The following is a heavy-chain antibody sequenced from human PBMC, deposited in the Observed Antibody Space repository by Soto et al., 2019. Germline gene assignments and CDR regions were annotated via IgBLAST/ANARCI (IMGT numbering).Heavy chain of an antibody. D-gene: IGHD3-10*01. J-gene: IGHJ3*02. CDR1: GGSISSGGYY. Sequence: QVQLQESGPGLVKPSQTLSLTCTVSGGSISSGGYYWSWIRQHPGKGLEWIGYIYYSGSTYYNPSLKSRVTISVDTSKNQLSLKPSSVTAADTAVYYCARSDYYYGSGSDAFDIWGQGPMVSVSS. V-gene: IGHV4-31*03. CDR3: ARSDYYYGSGSDAFDI. CDR2: IYYSGST.